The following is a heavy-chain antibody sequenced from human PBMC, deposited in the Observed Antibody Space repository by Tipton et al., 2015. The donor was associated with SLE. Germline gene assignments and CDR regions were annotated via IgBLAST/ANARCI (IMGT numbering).Heavy chain of an antibody. V-gene: IGHV3-23*01. CDR3: ARDISPRDAFDI. Sequence: SLRLSCVASGFTLRTYWMEWVRQAPGKGLEWVSAISSSGDITYYADSVKGRFTISRDNSKNTLFLQMNSLRAEDTAVYYCARDISPRDAFDIWGQGTMVTVSS. CDR1: GFTLRTYW. CDR2: ISSSGDIT. J-gene: IGHJ3*02. D-gene: IGHD1-14*01.